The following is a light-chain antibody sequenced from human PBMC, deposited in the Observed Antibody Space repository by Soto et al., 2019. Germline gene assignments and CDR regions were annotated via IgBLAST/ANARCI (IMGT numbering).Light chain of an antibody. V-gene: IGLV3-25*03. CDR2: KDT. CDR3: QSADISGPYV. Sequence: SYELTQPSSVSVSPGQTARITCSGDALAKQYAYWYQQKPGHAPVLVIYKDTERPSGIPERFSGSSSGTTVTLSISGVQAEDEADYYCQSADISGPYVFGIGTKVNVL. CDR1: ALAKQY. J-gene: IGLJ1*01.